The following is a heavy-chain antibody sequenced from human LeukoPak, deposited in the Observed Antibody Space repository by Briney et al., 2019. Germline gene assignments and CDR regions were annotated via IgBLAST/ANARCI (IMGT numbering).Heavy chain of an antibody. J-gene: IGHJ3*01. CDR2: IKPDGSHV. V-gene: IGHV3-7*01. CDR1: GFTFSTYW. Sequence: PGGSLRLSCAASGFTFSTYWMNWVRQAPGKGLEWVADIKPDGSHVSYMDSVKGRFSISRDNAQNSLYLQVSSLRAEDTAIYYCAREGRLLGAFDVWGQGTMVTGSS. CDR3: AREGRLLGAFDV.